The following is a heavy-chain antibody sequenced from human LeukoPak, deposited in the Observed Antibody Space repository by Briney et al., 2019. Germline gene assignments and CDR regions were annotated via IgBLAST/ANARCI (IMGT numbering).Heavy chain of an antibody. CDR2: IYYSGST. CDR1: GGSISSYY. J-gene: IGHJ2*01. CDR3: AREWSVLRFLEWSPRYFDL. V-gene: IGHV4-59*01. D-gene: IGHD3-3*01. Sequence: PSETLSLTCTVSGGSISSYYWSWIRQPPGKGLEWIGYIYYSGSTNYNPSLKSRVTISVDTSKNQFSLKLSSVTAADTAVYYCAREWSVLRFLEWSPRYFDLWGRGTLVTVSS.